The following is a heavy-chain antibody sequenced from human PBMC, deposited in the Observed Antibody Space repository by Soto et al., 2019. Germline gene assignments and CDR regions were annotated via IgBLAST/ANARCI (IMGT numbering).Heavy chain of an antibody. D-gene: IGHD2-15*01. CDR3: AKDRARYCGGGSCYSIFDY. J-gene: IGHJ4*02. V-gene: IGHV3-30*18. CDR1: GFTFSSYG. Sequence: GGSLRLSCAASGFTFSSYGMHWVRQAPGKGLEWVAVISYDGSNKYYADSVKGRFTISRDNSKNTLYLLMNSLRAEDTAVYYCAKDRARYCGGGSCYSIFDYWGQGTLVTVSS. CDR2: ISYDGSNK.